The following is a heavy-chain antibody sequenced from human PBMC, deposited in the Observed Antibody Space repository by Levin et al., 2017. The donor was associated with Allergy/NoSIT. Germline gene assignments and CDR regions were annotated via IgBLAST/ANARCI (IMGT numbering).Heavy chain of an antibody. CDR2: ISYDGSDK. Sequence: GESLKISCAASGFTFSSYDMNWVRQAPGKGLEWVAVISYDGSDKYYADSVKGRFTISRDNSKKILYLQMNSLRPEDTAVYYCTHAFASNAFDIWGQGTMVTVSS. CDR3: THAFASNAFDI. V-gene: IGHV3-30*03. CDR1: GFTFSSYD. J-gene: IGHJ3*02.